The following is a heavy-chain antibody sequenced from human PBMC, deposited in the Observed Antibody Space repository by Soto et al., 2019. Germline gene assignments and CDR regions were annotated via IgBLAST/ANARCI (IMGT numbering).Heavy chain of an antibody. CDR1: GGSINSYY. CDR2: IYYRGST. CDR3: ARGGTATTIYYSGMDV. D-gene: IGHD6-25*01. V-gene: IGHV4-59*01. Sequence: QVQLQESGPGLVKPSETLSLTCTVSGGSINSYYWSWIRQPPGKGLEWIGYIYYRGSTSYNPSLKSRVTISVDTSKNQFSLKLTSVTAADTAVYYCARGGTATTIYYSGMDVWGQGTTVTASS. J-gene: IGHJ6*02.